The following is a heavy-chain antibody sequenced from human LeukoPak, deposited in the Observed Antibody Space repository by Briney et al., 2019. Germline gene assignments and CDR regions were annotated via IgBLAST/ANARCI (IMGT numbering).Heavy chain of an antibody. J-gene: IGHJ4*02. Sequence: SETLSLTCTVSGGSISSGDYYWSWIRQPPGKGLEWIGYIYYSGSTYYNPSLKSRVTISVDASKNQFSLKLSSVTAADTAVYYCAREQQWLKDGGFDYWGQGTLVTVSS. CDR1: GGSISSGDYY. CDR3: AREQQWLKDGGFDY. V-gene: IGHV4-30-4*08. CDR2: IYYSGST. D-gene: IGHD6-19*01.